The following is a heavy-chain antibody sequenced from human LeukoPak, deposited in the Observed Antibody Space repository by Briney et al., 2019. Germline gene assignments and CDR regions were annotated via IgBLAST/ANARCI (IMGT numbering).Heavy chain of an antibody. CDR2: IKHDEIEK. J-gene: IGHJ4*02. Sequence: GGSLRLSCAASGFTFSSYWMGWVRQAPGKGLEWVANIKHDEIEKYHVDSVKGRFTISRDNAKNSLYLQMNSLRAEDTAVYYCARDTGALVTHFDYWGQGTLVTVSS. CDR3: ARDTGALVTHFDY. CDR1: GFTFSSYW. V-gene: IGHV3-7*03. D-gene: IGHD5-18*01.